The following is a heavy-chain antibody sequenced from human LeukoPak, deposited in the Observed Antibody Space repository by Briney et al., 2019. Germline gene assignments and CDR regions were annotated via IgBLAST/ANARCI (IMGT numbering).Heavy chain of an antibody. CDR3: ARGEDAFDI. V-gene: IGHV4-34*01. CDR2: INHSGST. CDR1: GGSFSGYY. Sequence: SETLSLTCAVYGGSFSGYYWSWIRQPPGKGLEWIGEINHSGSTNYNPSLKSRVTISVDTSKNQFSLKLSSVTAADTAVYYCARGEDAFDIWGQGTMVIVSS. J-gene: IGHJ3*02.